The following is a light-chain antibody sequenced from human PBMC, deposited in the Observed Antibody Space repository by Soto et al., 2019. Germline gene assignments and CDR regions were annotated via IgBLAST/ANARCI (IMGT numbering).Light chain of an antibody. CDR2: DAS. Sequence: EIVLTQSPGTLSLSPGERATLSCRASQSVSSYLAWYQQKPGQAPRLLIYDASNRATGIPARFSGSGSGTDFTLTISRLEPEDFAIYYCQQYGGVPYTFGQGTKVDIK. V-gene: IGKV3-20*01. J-gene: IGKJ2*01. CDR1: QSVSSY. CDR3: QQYGGVPYT.